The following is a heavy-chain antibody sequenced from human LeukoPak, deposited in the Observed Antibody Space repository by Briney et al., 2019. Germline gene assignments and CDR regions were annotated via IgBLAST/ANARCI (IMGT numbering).Heavy chain of an antibody. CDR3: ALRSTVTTGFDY. Sequence: ASVKVSCKASGYTFTDYYMHWVRQAPGQGLEWMGWINPNSGGTNYVQKFQGRVTMTRDTSINTAYMELSRLRSDDTAAYYCALRSTVTTGFDYWGQGTLVTVSS. CDR2: INPNSGGT. D-gene: IGHD4-17*01. J-gene: IGHJ4*02. CDR1: GYTFTDYY. V-gene: IGHV1-2*02.